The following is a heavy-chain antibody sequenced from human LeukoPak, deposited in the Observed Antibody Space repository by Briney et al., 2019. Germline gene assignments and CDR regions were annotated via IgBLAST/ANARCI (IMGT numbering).Heavy chain of an antibody. CDR2: IKSKTDGGTT. Sequence: GGSLRLSCAASGFTFSNTWMSWVRQAPGKGLEWVGRIKSKTDGGTTDYAAPVKGRLIISRDDSKNTLCLQMNSLKTEDTAVYYCTTDGYGGYEGLYDYWGQGTLVTVSS. CDR1: GFTFSNTW. J-gene: IGHJ4*02. CDR3: TTDGYGGYEGLYDY. V-gene: IGHV3-15*01. D-gene: IGHD5-12*01.